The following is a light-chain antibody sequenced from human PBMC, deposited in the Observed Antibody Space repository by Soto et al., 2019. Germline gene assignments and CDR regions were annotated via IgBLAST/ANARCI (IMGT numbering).Light chain of an antibody. CDR1: QSISDT. CDR3: KQYNNWPWT. J-gene: IGKJ1*01. CDR2: GAS. V-gene: IGKV3-15*01. Sequence: EIVMTQSPATLSVSPGGRATLSCRASQSISDTLAWYQQKPGQAHRLLIYGASTRAPGFQARFSGSGSGTDFTLTIRSLQSEDFAVYYCKQYNNWPWTFGQGTKVDIK.